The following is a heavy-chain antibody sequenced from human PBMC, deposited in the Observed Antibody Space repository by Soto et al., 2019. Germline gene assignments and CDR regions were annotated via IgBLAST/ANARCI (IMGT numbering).Heavy chain of an antibody. V-gene: IGHV4-34*01. CDR1: GGSFSGYY. D-gene: IGHD3-3*01. CDR3: ATVGYDFWSGLNWFDP. J-gene: IGHJ5*02. CDR2: INHIGST. Sequence: LSPICDVSGGSFSGYYWSLIRQPLGKGLEWIGEINHIGSTNYNPSLKSRVTISVDTSTNQFSLKLSSVTAADTAVYYCATVGYDFWSGLNWFDPWGQGTLVTVYS.